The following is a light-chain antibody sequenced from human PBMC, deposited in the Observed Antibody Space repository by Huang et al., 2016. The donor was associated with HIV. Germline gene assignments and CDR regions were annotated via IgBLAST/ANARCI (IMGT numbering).Light chain of an antibody. CDR2: CVS. CDR1: QSVSSGY. Sequence: EIVLPQSPGTLSLSPGERATLSCRASQSVSSGYLAWYQKRPGQAHRLLIFCVSTRATGIPDRFSGSGSGTDCTLTISRLEPEDFSVYYCQQYDSSPGTFGQGTKVEIK. V-gene: IGKV3-20*01. J-gene: IGKJ1*01. CDR3: QQYDSSPGT.